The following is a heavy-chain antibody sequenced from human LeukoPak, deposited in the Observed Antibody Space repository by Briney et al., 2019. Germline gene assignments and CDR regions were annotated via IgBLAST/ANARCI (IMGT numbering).Heavy chain of an antibody. J-gene: IGHJ4*02. CDR1: GYTLTELS. V-gene: IGHV1-24*01. CDR2: FDPEDGET. Sequence: ASVKVSCKVSGYTLTELSMHWVRQAPGKGLEWMGGFDPEDGETIYAQKFQGRVTMTEDTSTDTAYMELSSLRSEDTAVYYCATPLLGVLYFDGKSTFDYWGQGTLVTVSS. D-gene: IGHD3-9*01. CDR3: ATPLLGVLYFDGKSTFDY.